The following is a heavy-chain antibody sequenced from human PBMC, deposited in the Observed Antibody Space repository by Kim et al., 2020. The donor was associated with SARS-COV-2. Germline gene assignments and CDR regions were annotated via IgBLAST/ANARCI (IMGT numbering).Heavy chain of an antibody. V-gene: IGHV1-69*13. J-gene: IGHJ5*02. Sequence: SVKVSCKASGGTFSSYAISWVRQAPGQGLEWMGGIIPIFGTANYAQKFQGRVTITADESTSTAYMELSSLRSEDTAVYYCARLIVVVVAANKGNWFDPWGQGTLVTVSS. CDR1: GGTFSSYA. D-gene: IGHD2-15*01. CDR2: IIPIFGTA. CDR3: ARLIVVVVAANKGNWFDP.